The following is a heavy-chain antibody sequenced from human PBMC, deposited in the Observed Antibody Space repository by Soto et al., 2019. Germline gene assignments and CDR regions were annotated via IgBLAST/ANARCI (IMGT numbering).Heavy chain of an antibody. CDR2: ISAYNGNT. J-gene: IGHJ5*02. V-gene: IGHV1-18*01. Sequence: QVQLVQSGAEVKKPGASVKVSCKASGDIFTSYGISWVRQAPRQGLEWMGWISAYNGNTNYAQKFQGRVTMTTDTSTSTAYMELRSLRSDDTAVYYCARDQEGITIIVGGTWGQGTLVIFSS. CDR3: ARDQEGITIIVGGT. D-gene: IGHD3-22*01. CDR1: GDIFTSYG.